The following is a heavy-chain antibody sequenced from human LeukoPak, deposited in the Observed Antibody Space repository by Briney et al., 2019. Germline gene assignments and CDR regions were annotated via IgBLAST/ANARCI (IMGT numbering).Heavy chain of an antibody. CDR3: ARGYSGYDADDAFDI. D-gene: IGHD5-12*01. J-gene: IGHJ3*02. CDR1: GFTFSSYS. V-gene: IGHV3-21*04. Sequence: GGSLRLSCAASGFTFSSYSMNWVRQAPGKGLEWVSSISSSSSYIYYADSVKGRFTISRDNAKNSLYLQMNSLRAEDTAVYYCARGYSGYDADDAFDIWGQGTMVTVSS. CDR2: ISSSSSYI.